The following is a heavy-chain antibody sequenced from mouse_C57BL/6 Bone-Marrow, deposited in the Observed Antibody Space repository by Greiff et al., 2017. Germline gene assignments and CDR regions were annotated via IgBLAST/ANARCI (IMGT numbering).Heavy chain of an antibody. Sequence: VQLQQSGAELVRPGTSVKMSCKASGYTFTNYWIGWAKQRPGHGLERIGDIYPGGGYTNYNEKFKGKATLTADKSSSTAYMQFSSLTSEDSAIYYCARWLTYYYGSRGWYFDVWGTGTTVTVSS. J-gene: IGHJ1*03. CDR1: GYTFTNYW. CDR2: IYPGGGYT. D-gene: IGHD1-1*01. V-gene: IGHV1-63*01. CDR3: ARWLTYYYGSRGWYFDV.